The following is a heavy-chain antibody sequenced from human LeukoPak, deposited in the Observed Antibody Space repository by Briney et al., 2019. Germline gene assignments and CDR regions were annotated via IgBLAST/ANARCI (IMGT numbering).Heavy chain of an antibody. Sequence: ASVKVSCKASGYTFTGYYMHWVRQAPGQGLEWMGWINPNSGNTGYAQKFQGRVTITRNTSISTAYMELSSLRSEDTAVYYCARDRGIYYYYMDVWGKGTTVTVSS. J-gene: IGHJ6*03. D-gene: IGHD3-16*01. CDR1: GYTFTGYY. CDR2: INPNSGNT. CDR3: ARDRGIYYYYMDV. V-gene: IGHV1-8*03.